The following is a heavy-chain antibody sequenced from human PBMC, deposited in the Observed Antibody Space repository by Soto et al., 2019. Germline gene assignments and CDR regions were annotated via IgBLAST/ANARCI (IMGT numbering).Heavy chain of an antibody. CDR2: VIPIFGTS. CDR3: ARVRVVGVTRLYYHYGLDV. J-gene: IGHJ6*02. Sequence: QVQLVQSGAEVKKPGSSVKVSCKASGGTFSTYAISWVRQAPGQGLEWMGGVIPIFGTSTYAQNFQGRVTITADESTSTAYMELSRLRSEDTAVYYCARVRVVGVTRLYYHYGLDVWGQGTTVTVSS. D-gene: IGHD1-26*01. V-gene: IGHV1-69*01. CDR1: GGTFSTYA.